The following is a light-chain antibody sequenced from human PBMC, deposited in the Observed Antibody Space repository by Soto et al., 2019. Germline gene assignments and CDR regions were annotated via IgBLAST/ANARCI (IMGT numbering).Light chain of an antibody. CDR3: CSLTTSHTYV. V-gene: IGLV2-14*03. J-gene: IGLJ1*01. CDR2: HVT. Sequence: QSVLAQPASVSGSPGQSITISCTGTSSDIGHYDYVSWYQQHLGKAPKLMIYHVTYRPSGVSNRYSGSKSGNSASLTISGLQADDEADYYCCSLTTSHTYVFGSGTKVTVL. CDR1: SSDIGHYDY.